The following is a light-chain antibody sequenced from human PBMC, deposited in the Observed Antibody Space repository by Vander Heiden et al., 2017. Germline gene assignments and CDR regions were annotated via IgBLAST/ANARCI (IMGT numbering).Light chain of an antibody. CDR2: DVS. J-gene: IGLJ2*01. V-gene: IGLV2-14*03. CDR1: SSDVGGYNY. CDR3: SSYTSSSPVV. Sequence: QSALTQPASVSGSPGQSITISCTGTSSDVGGYNYGSWYQQHPGKAPKLMIYDVSNRPSGVSNRFSGSKSGNTASLTISGLQAEDEADYYCSSYTSSSPVVFGGGTKLTVL.